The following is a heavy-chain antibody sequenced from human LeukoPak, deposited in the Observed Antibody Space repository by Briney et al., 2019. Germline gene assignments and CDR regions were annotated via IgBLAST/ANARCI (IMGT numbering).Heavy chain of an antibody. Sequence: GASVKVSCKASGGTFSSYAISWVRQAPGQGLEWMGGIIPIFGTANYEQKFQGRVTITDDEYRSSDYMEVCRLGSEDTAVYYCARGRDIVVVPAAVAYYYYGMDVWGQGTTVSVSS. V-gene: IGHV1-69*19. D-gene: IGHD2-2*01. CDR3: ARGRDIVVVPAAVAYYYYGMDV. CDR2: IIPIFGTA. J-gene: IGHJ6*02. CDR1: GGTFSSYA.